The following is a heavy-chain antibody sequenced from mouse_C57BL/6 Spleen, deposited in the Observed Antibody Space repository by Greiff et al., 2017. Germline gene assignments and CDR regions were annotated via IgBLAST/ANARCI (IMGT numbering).Heavy chain of an antibody. CDR3: ARSGIYYGYDGNAMDY. D-gene: IGHD2-2*01. Sequence: QVQLQQSGPELVKPGASVKISCKASGYAFSSSWMNWVKQRPGKGLEWIGRIYPGDGDTNYNGKFKGKATLTADRSSSTAYMQLSSLTSEDSAVYFCARSGIYYGYDGNAMDYWGQGTSVTVSS. J-gene: IGHJ4*01. CDR1: GYAFSSSW. CDR2: IYPGDGDT. V-gene: IGHV1-82*01.